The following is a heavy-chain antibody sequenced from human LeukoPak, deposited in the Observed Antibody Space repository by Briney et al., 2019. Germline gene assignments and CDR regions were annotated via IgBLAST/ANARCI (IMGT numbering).Heavy chain of an antibody. J-gene: IGHJ4*02. V-gene: IGHV3-48*03. CDR3: ASGYYDSSGYRFDY. CDR2: ISSSGSTI. D-gene: IGHD3-22*01. Sequence: PGGSLRLSCAASGFTFSSYEMNWVRQAPGKGLEWVSYISSSGSTIYYADSVKGRFTISRDTAKNSLYLQMNSLRAEDTAVYYCASGYYDSSGYRFDYWGQGTLVTVSS. CDR1: GFTFSSYE.